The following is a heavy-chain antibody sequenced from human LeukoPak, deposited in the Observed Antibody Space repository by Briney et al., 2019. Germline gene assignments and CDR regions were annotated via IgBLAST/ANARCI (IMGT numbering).Heavy chain of an antibody. CDR1: GYTFTGYY. Sequence: ASVKVSCKASGYTFTGYYMHWVRQAPGQGLEWMGWINPNSGGTNYAQKFEGRVTMTRDTSISTAYMELSRLRSDDTAVYYCARDRGVVVVAAILFDYWGQGTLVTVSS. CDR3: ARDRGVVVVAAILFDY. D-gene: IGHD2-15*01. CDR2: INPNSGGT. J-gene: IGHJ4*02. V-gene: IGHV1-2*02.